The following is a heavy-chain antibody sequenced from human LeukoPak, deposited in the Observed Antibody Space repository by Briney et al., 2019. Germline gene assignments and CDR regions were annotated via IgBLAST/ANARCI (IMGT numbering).Heavy chain of an antibody. D-gene: IGHD5-12*01. CDR1: GFTFSSYS. CDR2: ISSSSSYI. Sequence: GGSLSLSCAASGFTFSSYSMSWVRQAPGKGLEWVSSISSSSSYIYYAASVKDSLNNYRDHAKNSLYLQMNSLRGEDTAVYYCARRDIVATINAFDIWGQGTMVTVSS. V-gene: IGHV3-21*01. J-gene: IGHJ3*02. CDR3: ARRDIVATINAFDI.